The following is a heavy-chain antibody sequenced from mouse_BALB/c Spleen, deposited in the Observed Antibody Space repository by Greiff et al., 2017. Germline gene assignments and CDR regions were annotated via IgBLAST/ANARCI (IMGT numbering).Heavy chain of an antibody. CDR3: ARHHGAAWFAY. CDR2: ISNGGGST. D-gene: IGHD1-1*02. Sequence: DVHLVESGGGLVQPGGSLKLSCAASGFTFSSYTMSWVRQTPEKRLEWVAYISNGGGSTYYPDTVKGRFTISRDNAKNTLYLQMSSLKSEDTAMYYCARHHGAAWFAYWGQGTLVTVSA. J-gene: IGHJ3*01. V-gene: IGHV5-12-2*01. CDR1: GFTFSSYT.